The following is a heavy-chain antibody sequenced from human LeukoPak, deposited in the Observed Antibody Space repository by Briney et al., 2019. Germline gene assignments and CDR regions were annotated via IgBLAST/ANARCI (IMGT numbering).Heavy chain of an antibody. CDR2: INPSGGST. J-gene: IGHJ4*02. V-gene: IGHV1-46*01. CDR1: GYTFTSYY. CDR3: ARGVFNTIFGVVIGEGYYFDY. D-gene: IGHD3-3*01. Sequence: GASVKVSCKASGYTFTSYYMHWVRQAPGQGLEWMGIINPSGGSTSYAQKFQGRVTMTRDTSTSTVYMELSSLRSEDTAVYYCARGVFNTIFGVVIGEGYYFDYWGQGTLVTVSS.